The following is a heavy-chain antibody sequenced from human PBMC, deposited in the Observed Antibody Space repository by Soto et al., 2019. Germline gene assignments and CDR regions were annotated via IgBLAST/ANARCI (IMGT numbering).Heavy chain of an antibody. V-gene: IGHV3-30*03. CDR2: ISFAGTKE. CDR3: ASPIPRCSSHYGMDV. CDR1: EFTFSSYA. Sequence: QLVESGGRGVQPGRSLRRSCEASEFTFSSYAMHWVRQASGRGLEWVALISFAGTKEYYADSVKGRFIISRDNSKSMVYLQMDSLRPDDTAIYYCASPIPRCSSHYGMDVWGQGTTVTVSS. J-gene: IGHJ6*02. D-gene: IGHD6-6*01.